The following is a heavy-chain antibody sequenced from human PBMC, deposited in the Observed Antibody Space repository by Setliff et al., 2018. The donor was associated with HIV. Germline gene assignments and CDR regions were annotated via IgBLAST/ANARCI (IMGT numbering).Heavy chain of an antibody. V-gene: IGHV1-8*02. Sequence: ASVKVSCKASGYTFTGYYMHWVRQGTGQGLEWMGWMNPNSGNTGYAQKFQGRVTMTRNTSISTAYMELNNVKFEDTAVYYCARVPYRSAWFSGGHDAFDIWGQGTMVTVSS. CDR3: ARVPYRSAWFSGGHDAFDI. CDR1: GYTFTGYY. CDR2: MNPNSGNT. J-gene: IGHJ3*02. D-gene: IGHD6-19*01.